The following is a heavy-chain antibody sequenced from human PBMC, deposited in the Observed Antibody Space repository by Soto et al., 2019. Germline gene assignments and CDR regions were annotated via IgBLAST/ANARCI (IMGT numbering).Heavy chain of an antibody. CDR3: ARDKVVRGENYFDY. J-gene: IGHJ4*02. V-gene: IGHV1-18*01. D-gene: IGHD3-10*01. CDR2: ISAYHGNT. CDR1: GYTFTSYG. Sequence: QLVQSGAEVKKPGASVKVSCKASGYTFTSYGISWVRQAPGQGLEWMGWISAYHGNTDQAQNLQGRLTMTTDTPTSTAYMELRSLRSDDTAVYYCARDKVVRGENYFDYWGQGTLVTVSS.